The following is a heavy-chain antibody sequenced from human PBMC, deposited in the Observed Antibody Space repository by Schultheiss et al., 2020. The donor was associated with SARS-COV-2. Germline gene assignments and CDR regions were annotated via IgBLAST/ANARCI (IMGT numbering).Heavy chain of an antibody. Sequence: GGSLRLSCAASGFTFSSYGMHWVRQAPGKGLEWVAVISYDGSNKYYADSVKGRFTISRDNAKNSLYLQMNSLRAEDTAVYYCARDKGWELPEGWFDPWGQGTLVTVSS. J-gene: IGHJ5*02. D-gene: IGHD1-26*01. V-gene: IGHV3-30*03. CDR1: GFTFSSYG. CDR3: ARDKGWELPEGWFDP. CDR2: ISYDGSNK.